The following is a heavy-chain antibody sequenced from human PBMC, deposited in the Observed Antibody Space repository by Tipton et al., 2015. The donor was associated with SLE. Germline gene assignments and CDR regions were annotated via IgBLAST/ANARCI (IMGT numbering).Heavy chain of an antibody. CDR2: IRSKTNNYAT. CDR1: GFTFSGSA. CDR3: TRHNGVDDSGYAFDI. J-gene: IGHJ3*02. Sequence: SLRLSCAASGFTFSGSAMHWVRQASGKGLEWVGRIRSKTNNYATAYAASVQGRFTISRDDSKNTAYLQMNSLKTEDTAVYYCTRHNGVDDSGYAFDIWGQGTMVTVSS. D-gene: IGHD6-19*01. V-gene: IGHV3-73*01.